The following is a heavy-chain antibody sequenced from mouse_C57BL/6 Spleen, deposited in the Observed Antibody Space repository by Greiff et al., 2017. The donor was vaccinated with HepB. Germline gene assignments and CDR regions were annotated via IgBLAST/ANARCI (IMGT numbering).Heavy chain of an antibody. Sequence: VQLQQSGAELVKPGASVKLSCKASGYTFTSYWMHWVKQRPGQGLEWIGMIHPNSGSTNYNEKFKSKATLTVDKSSSTAYMQLSSLTSEDSAVYYCARQSLRSDFDYWGQGTTLTVSS. V-gene: IGHV1-64*01. CDR1: GYTFTSYW. CDR2: IHPNSGST. J-gene: IGHJ2*01. D-gene: IGHD1-1*01. CDR3: ARQSLRSDFDY.